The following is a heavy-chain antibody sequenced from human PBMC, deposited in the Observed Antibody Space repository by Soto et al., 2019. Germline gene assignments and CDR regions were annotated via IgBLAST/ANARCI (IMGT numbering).Heavy chain of an antibody. CDR3: AKVSSSWYSGFFDF. CDR1: GFTFSSHT. D-gene: IGHD6-13*01. V-gene: IGHV3-23*01. J-gene: IGHJ4*02. Sequence: GGSLRLSCAASGFTFSSHTMTWVPQAPGKGLEWVSGLSDSGGSTYYADSVKGRFTISRDNSMNTLYLQMNTLRAEDTAVYYCAKVSSSWYSGFFDFWGQGP. CDR2: LSDSGGST.